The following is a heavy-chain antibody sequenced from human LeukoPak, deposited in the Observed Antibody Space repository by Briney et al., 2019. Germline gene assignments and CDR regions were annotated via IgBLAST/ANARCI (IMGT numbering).Heavy chain of an antibody. CDR3: ARGPPLFDP. CDR2: IDLSGSTL. Sequence: GGSLRLSCAASGFTFSSYTMNWVRQAPGKGLEWVSYIDLSGSTLYYVDSVKGRFTISRDNSKNSLYLQMNSLRAEDTAVYYCARGPPLFDPWGQGALVAVSS. J-gene: IGHJ5*02. V-gene: IGHV3-48*04. CDR1: GFTFSSYT.